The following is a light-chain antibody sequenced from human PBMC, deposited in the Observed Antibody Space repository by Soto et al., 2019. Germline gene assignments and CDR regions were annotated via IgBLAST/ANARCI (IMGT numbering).Light chain of an antibody. CDR2: DAS. J-gene: IGKJ4*01. CDR3: QQGNNWPLT. V-gene: IGKV3-11*01. CDR1: QSVSSS. Sequence: IVLTQSPATLSLSPGERAALSCRASQSVSSSLAWYQRKPGQPPRLLIYDASNRATDIPARFSGSGSGTDFTLTISRLAPEDFAIYYCQQGNNWPLTFGGGTKVDIK.